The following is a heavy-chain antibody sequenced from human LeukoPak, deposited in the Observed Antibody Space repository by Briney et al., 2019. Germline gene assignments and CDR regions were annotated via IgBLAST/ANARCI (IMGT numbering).Heavy chain of an antibody. CDR3: ARAHSSSAYYYDSSDPFDY. D-gene: IGHD3-22*01. J-gene: IGHJ4*02. Sequence: ASVKVSRKASGYTFPRYYMHWVRQAPGQGLEWMGIINPSGGSTSYAQKFQGRVTMTRDTSTSTVYMELSSLRSEDTAVYYCARAHSSSAYYYDSSDPFDYWGQGTLVTVSS. CDR2: INPSGGST. V-gene: IGHV1-46*03. CDR1: GYTFPRYY.